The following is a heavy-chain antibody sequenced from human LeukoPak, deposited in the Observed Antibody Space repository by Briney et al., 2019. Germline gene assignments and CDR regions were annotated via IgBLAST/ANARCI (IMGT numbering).Heavy chain of an antibody. D-gene: IGHD2-2*01. CDR3: AKDPYGTRYFDY. CDR2: LSGSGYNT. J-gene: IGHJ4*02. CDR1: GFTFSSHA. V-gene: IGHV3-23*01. Sequence: GGSLRLSCAASGFTFSSHALSWVRQAPGKGLEWVSSLSGSGYNTYYANSVKGRFTISRDNSKNTVYLQMNSLRAEDTAVYYCAKDPYGTRYFDYWGQGTLVTVSS.